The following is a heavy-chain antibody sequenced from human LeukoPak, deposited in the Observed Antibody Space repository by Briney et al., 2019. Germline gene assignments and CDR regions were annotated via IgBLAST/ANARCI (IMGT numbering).Heavy chain of an antibody. J-gene: IGHJ4*02. CDR1: GYTFTKYG. V-gene: IGHV7-4-1*02. CDR2: INTNTGNP. D-gene: IGHD2-2*01. Sequence: ASVKVSCKASGYTFTKYGMNWVRQAPGQGLEWMGWINTNTGNPTYAQDFTGRFVFSLDTSVSTAYLQISSLKAEDTAVYYCAKKYCSSASCYFDYWGQGTLVTVSS. CDR3: AKKYCSSASCYFDY.